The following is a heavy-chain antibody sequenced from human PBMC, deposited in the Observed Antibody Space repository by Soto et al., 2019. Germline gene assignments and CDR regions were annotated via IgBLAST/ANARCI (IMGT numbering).Heavy chain of an antibody. J-gene: IGHJ4*02. CDR1: GFTFSSYS. V-gene: IGHV3-21*01. CDR2: ISSSSSYI. Sequence: EVQLVESGGGLVKPGGSLRLSCAASGFTFSSYSINWVRQAPGKGLEWVSSISSSSSYIYYADSVKGRFTISRDNANNSRYRQMNSLRAEDTAVYYCARDQGWSGLFDSWGQGTLVTVSS. CDR3: ARDQGWSGLFDS. D-gene: IGHD3-3*01.